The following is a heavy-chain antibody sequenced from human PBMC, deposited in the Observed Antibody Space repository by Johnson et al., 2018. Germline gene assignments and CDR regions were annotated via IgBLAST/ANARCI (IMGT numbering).Heavy chain of an antibody. CDR2: ISYDGSNK. J-gene: IGHJ3*02. CDR1: GFTFSSYG. V-gene: IGHV3-30*18. Sequence: QVQLVESGGGVVQPGRSLRLSCAASGFTFSSYGMPWVRQAPGKGLEWVAVISYDGSNKYYADSVTGRFTLTRDNSKNTLYLQMKSLRAEDTAVYYCAKGSGNYPYDAFDIWGQVTMVTVSS. CDR3: AKGSGNYPYDAFDI. D-gene: IGHD4-11*01.